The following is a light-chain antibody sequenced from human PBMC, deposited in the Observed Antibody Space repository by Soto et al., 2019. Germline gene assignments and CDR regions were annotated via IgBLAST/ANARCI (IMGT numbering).Light chain of an antibody. CDR2: GAS. V-gene: IGKV3-20*01. J-gene: IGKJ2*01. CDR1: QSVNSNY. CDR3: QHYDTSSYT. Sequence: MVLTQSPGTLSLSPGERATLSCRASQSVNSNYLAWYQQKPGQAPRLLIYGASSRATGFPDRFSGSGSGTDFTLTISSLEPEDVAGYFCQHYDTSSYTFGQGTKLQIK.